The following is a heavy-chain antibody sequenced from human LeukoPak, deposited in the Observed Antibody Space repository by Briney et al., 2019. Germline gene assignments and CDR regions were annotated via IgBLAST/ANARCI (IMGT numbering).Heavy chain of an antibody. CDR2: IYHSGST. CDR1: GGSISSSNW. CDR3: ARGRNYDSSGLLDY. J-gene: IGHJ4*02. V-gene: IGHV4-4*02. Sequence: PSGTLSLTCAVSGGSISSSNWWSWVRQPPGKGLEWIGEIYHSGSTNYNPSLKSRVTISVDKSKNQFSLKLSSVTAADTAVYYCARGRNYDSSGLLDYWGQGTLVTVSS. D-gene: IGHD3-22*01.